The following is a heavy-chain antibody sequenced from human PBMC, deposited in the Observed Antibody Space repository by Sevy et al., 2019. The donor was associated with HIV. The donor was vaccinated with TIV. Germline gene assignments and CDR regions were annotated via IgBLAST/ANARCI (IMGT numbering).Heavy chain of an antibody. CDR3: ARGGRGIVGAPGFDY. CDR2: IYYSGST. V-gene: IGHV4-59*13. D-gene: IGHD1-26*01. J-gene: IGHJ4*02. CDR1: GGSISSYY. Sequence: SETLSLTCTVSGGSISSYYWSWIRQPPGKGLEWIGYIYYSGSTNYNTSLKSRVTISVDTSKNQFSLKLSSVTAADTAVYYCARGGRGIVGAPGFDYWGQGTLVTVSS.